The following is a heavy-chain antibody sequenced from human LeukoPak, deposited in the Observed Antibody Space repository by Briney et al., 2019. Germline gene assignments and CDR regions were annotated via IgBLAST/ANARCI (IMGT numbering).Heavy chain of an antibody. Sequence: GGSLRLSCEVSGFTFSDYAFAWVRQAPGERLAWVSTVNGAGTDTFYAASAKGRFTLSRDNSKKTLSLQMSSLRAGDTAIYYCVKMSGPERRHFFDYWGQGTLAVVSS. CDR3: VKMSGPERRHFFDY. J-gene: IGHJ4*02. CDR1: GFTFSDYA. V-gene: IGHV3-23*01. CDR2: VNGAGTDT. D-gene: IGHD1-26*01.